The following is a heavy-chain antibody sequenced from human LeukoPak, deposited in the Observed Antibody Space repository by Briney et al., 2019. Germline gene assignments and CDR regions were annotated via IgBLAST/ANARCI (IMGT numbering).Heavy chain of an antibody. J-gene: IGHJ4*02. CDR3: AKDFCSSTSCYTY. Sequence: SETLSLTCAVYGGSFSGYYWSSIRQPPGKGLEWIGEINHSGSTNYNPSPKSRVTISVDTSKNQFSLKLSSVTAAHTPVYYCAKDFCSSTSCYTYWGEGTLVTVSS. D-gene: IGHD2-2*02. CDR1: GGSFSGYY. V-gene: IGHV4-34*01. CDR2: INHSGST.